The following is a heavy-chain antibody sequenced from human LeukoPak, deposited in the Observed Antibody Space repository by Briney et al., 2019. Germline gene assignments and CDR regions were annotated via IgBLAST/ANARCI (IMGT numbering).Heavy chain of an antibody. Sequence: GGSLRLSCAASGFTLSSYAMSWVRQAPGKGLEWVSAISDSGNTYHADSVKGRFTISRDSSKNTLFLQMNRLRPEDAVVYYCAKAPVTTCRGAYCYPFDYWGQGTLVTVSS. CDR3: AKAPVTTCRGAYCYPFDY. CDR1: GFTLSSYA. V-gene: IGHV3-23*01. J-gene: IGHJ4*02. D-gene: IGHD2-21*01. CDR2: ISDSGNT.